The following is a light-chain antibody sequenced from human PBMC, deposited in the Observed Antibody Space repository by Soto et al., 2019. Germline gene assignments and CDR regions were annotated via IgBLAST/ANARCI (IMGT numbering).Light chain of an antibody. J-gene: IGKJ4*01. CDR3: QQFNFYPT. Sequence: AIQLTQSPSSLSASVGDRVTITCRASQGISSALAWYQQKPGRAPILLIYDASSLESGVPSRFSGSGSGTDFTLTISSLQPEDFANYYCQQFNFYPTFGGGTKVEIK. CDR1: QGISSA. V-gene: IGKV1-13*02. CDR2: DAS.